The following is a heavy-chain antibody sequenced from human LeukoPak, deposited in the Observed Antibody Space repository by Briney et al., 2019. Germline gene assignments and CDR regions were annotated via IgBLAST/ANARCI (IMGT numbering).Heavy chain of an antibody. D-gene: IGHD1-26*01. CDR2: ISSSGTGGKT. J-gene: IGHJ3*02. Sequence: GGSLRLSCAASGFTFSSYEMNWVRQAPGKGLEWVSSISSSGTGGKTYYADSVKGRFTISRDTSKNSLSLQMNSLRAEDTAVYFCAKDLKVGSIYPGTFDIWGQGTLVTVSS. V-gene: IGHV3-23*01. CDR1: GFTFSSYE. CDR3: AKDLKVGSIYPGTFDI.